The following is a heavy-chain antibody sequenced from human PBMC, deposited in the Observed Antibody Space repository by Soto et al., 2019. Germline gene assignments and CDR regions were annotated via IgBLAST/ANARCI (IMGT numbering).Heavy chain of an antibody. CDR2: IVVGSGNT. CDR1: GFTFTSSA. CDR3: AADWSHRGAFDI. J-gene: IGHJ3*02. D-gene: IGHD3-3*01. V-gene: IGHV1-58*01. Sequence: SVKVSCKASGFTFTSSAVQWVRQARGQRLEWIGWIVVGSGNTNYAQKFQERVTITRDMSTSTAYMELSSLRSEDTAVYYCAADWSHRGAFDIWGQGTRVTVSS.